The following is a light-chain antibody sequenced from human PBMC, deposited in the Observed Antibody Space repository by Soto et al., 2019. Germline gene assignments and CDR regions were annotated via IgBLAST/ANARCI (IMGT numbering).Light chain of an antibody. Sequence: DIQMTQSPSSLSASVGDRVTITCQASQDISNYLNWYQQKPWKAPKLLIYDASNLETGVPSRFSGSGSGTDFTFTISSLQPEDIAKYYCQQYDNIPLTFGGGTKVEIK. CDR3: QQYDNIPLT. CDR1: QDISNY. CDR2: DAS. J-gene: IGKJ4*01. V-gene: IGKV1-33*01.